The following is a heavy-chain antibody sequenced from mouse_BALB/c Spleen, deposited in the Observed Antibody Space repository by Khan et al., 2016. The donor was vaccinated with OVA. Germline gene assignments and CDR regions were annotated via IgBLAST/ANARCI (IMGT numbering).Heavy chain of an antibody. Sequence: VQLQESGPGLVAPSQSLSITCTVSGFSLSRYNIHWVRQPPGKGLEWLGMIWGGGGTDYNSPLNSRLSISKDNSKSHVFLKMNSRQTDDTAMYYYARAYYRYDGYYAMDYWGQGTSVTVSS. CDR2: IWGGGGT. CDR3: ARAYYRYDGYYAMDY. J-gene: IGHJ4*01. CDR1: GFSLSRYN. V-gene: IGHV2-6-4*01. D-gene: IGHD2-14*01.